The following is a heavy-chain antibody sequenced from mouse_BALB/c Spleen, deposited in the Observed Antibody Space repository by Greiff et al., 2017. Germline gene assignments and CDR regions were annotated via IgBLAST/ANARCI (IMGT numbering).Heavy chain of an antibody. V-gene: IGHV1-9*01. CDR3: ARNYYRYEDAMDY. J-gene: IGHJ4*01. Sequence: VQLQQSGAELMKPGASVKISCKATGYTFSSYWIEWVKQRPGHGLEWIGEILPGSGSTNYNEKFKGKATFTADTSSNTAYMQLSSLTSEDSAVYYCARNYYRYEDAMDYWGQGTSVTVSS. CDR1: GYTFSSYW. CDR2: ILPGSGST. D-gene: IGHD2-14*01.